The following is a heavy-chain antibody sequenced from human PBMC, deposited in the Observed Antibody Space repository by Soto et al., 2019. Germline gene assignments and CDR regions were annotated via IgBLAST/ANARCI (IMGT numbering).Heavy chain of an antibody. Sequence: EVQLVESGGGLVQPGGSLRLSCAAFGFTFSSYSMNWVRQAPGKGLEWVSYISSSSSTIYYADSVKGRFTISRDNAKNSLYLQMSSLRAEDTAVYYCARDPIFFGGSYPYYFDYSGQGTLVTVSS. CDR3: ARDPIFFGGSYPYYFDY. D-gene: IGHD1-26*01. CDR2: ISSSSSTI. J-gene: IGHJ4*02. V-gene: IGHV3-48*01. CDR1: GFTFSSYS.